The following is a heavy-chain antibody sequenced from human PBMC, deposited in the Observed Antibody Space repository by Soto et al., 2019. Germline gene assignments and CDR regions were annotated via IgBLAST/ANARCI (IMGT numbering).Heavy chain of an antibody. Sequence: VELVQCGAEVKKPGASVKVSCKASGYTFSRSGISWVRQARGQGLEWMGWISTYNGDTNYAQKVQGRVTMTTDTSTRTAFMELMSLRSDDTAVYYCARSGSVPYYYYGLDVWGQGTTVTVSS. CDR3: ARSGSVPYYYYGLDV. D-gene: IGHD1-26*01. V-gene: IGHV1-18*01. J-gene: IGHJ6*02. CDR1: GYTFSRSG. CDR2: ISTYNGDT.